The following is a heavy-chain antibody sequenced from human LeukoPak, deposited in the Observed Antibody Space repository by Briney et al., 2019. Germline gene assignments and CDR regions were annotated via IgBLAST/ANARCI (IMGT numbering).Heavy chain of an antibody. V-gene: IGHV4-4*02. Sequence: PSGTLSLTCAVSGGSINNNWWSWVRQPPGKGLEWISEIYHSGSTNYNLSLKSRVTISVDKSKNQFSLKLSSVTAADTAVYYCARHIAAPTGFDYWGQGTLVTVSS. CDR1: GGSINNNW. CDR2: IYHSGST. D-gene: IGHD1-26*01. J-gene: IGHJ4*02. CDR3: ARHIAAPTGFDY.